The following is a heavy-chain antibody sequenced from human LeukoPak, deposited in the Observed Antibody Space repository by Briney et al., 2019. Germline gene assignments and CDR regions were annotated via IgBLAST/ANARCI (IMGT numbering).Heavy chain of an antibody. V-gene: IGHV4-59*01. Sequence: SETLSLTCTVSGGSISSYYWSWIRQPPGKGLEWIGYIYYSGSTNYNPPLKSRVTISVDTSKNQFSLKLTSVTAPDPAVYYCATTTMPPADAFDIWGQPTMVTLSS. CDR2: IYYSGST. J-gene: IGHJ3*02. D-gene: IGHD4-17*01. CDR1: GGSISSYY. CDR3: ATTTMPPADAFDI.